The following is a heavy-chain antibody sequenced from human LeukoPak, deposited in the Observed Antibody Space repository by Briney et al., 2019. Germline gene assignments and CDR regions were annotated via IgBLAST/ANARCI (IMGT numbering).Heavy chain of an antibody. D-gene: IGHD1-1*01. J-gene: IGHJ5*02. CDR3: AREMEGRTVNWFDP. CDR1: GGSISSGGYY. CDR2: IYYSGST. V-gene: IGHV4-31*03. Sequence: KSSQTLSLTCTVSGGSISSGGYYWSWIRQHPGKGLEWTGYIYYSGSTYYNPSLKSRVTISVDTSKNQFSLKLSSVTAADTAVYYCAREMEGRTVNWFDPWGQGTLVTVSS.